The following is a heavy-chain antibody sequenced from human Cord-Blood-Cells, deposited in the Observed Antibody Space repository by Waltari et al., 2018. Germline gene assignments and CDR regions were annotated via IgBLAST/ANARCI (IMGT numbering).Heavy chain of an antibody. J-gene: IGHJ4*02. CDR2: INHNGST. CDR1: GGSFSGSY. Sequence: QVQLQQWGAGLLKPSETLSLTCDVYGGSFSGSYWGWNRQPPGKGLEWIGEINHNGSTNYNPSLKSRVTISVDTSKNQFSLKLSSVTAADTAVYYCARGQACPDYWGQGTLVTVSS. CDR3: ARGQACPDY. V-gene: IGHV4-34*01.